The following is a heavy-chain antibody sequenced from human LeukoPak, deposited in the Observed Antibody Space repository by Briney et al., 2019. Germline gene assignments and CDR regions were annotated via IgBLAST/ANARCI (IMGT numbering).Heavy chain of an antibody. CDR1: GFTFSSYW. J-gene: IGHJ3*01. CDR3: ARKGNAFDF. D-gene: IGHD3-10*01. Sequence: GGSLRLSWAASGFTFSSYWMTWVRQAPGKGLEWVANIKLDVSETYYVDSVRGRFTISRDNTKNSLYLQMDSLRAEDTAVYYCARKGNAFDFWGQGTMVTVSS. CDR2: IKLDVSET. V-gene: IGHV3-7*01.